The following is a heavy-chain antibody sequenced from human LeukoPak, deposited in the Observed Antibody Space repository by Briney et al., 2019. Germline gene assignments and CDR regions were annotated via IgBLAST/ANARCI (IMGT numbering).Heavy chain of an antibody. CDR2: IYYSGST. D-gene: IGHD3-10*01. J-gene: IGHJ6*02. V-gene: IGHV4-59*12. Sequence: ASETLSLTCTVSGGSISSYYWSWIRQPPGKGLEWIGYIYYSGSTNYNPSLKSRVTISVDTSKNQFSLKLSSVTAADTAVYYCARGDSGGYYGSGSYYRNYYYYGMDVWGQGTTVTVSS. CDR3: ARGDSGGYYGSGSYYRNYYYYGMDV. CDR1: GGSISSYY.